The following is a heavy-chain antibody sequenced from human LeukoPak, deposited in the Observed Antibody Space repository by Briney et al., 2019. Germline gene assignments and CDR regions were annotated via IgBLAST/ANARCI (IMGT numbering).Heavy chain of an antibody. D-gene: IGHD1-26*01. CDR2: TSGSGGST. CDR1: GFTFSSYA. V-gene: IGHV3-23*01. J-gene: IGHJ4*02. Sequence: GESLKISCAASGFTFSSYAMSWVRQAPGKGLEWVSATSGSGGSTYYADSVKGRFTISRDNSKNTLYLQMNSLRAEDTAVYYCAKGMEWELLIAFDYWGQGTLVTVSS. CDR3: AKGMEWELLIAFDY.